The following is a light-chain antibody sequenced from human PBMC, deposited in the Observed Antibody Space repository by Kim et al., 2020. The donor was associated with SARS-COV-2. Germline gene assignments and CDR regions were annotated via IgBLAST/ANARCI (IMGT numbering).Light chain of an antibody. J-gene: IGLJ1*01. CDR1: ELGDKY. CDR2: QDS. CDR3: QAWDSSTAV. V-gene: IGLV3-1*01. Sequence: VSPGQTASITCAGDELGDKYACWYQQKPGQSPVLVIYQDSKRPSGIPERFSGSNSGNTATLTISGTQAMDEADYYCQAWDSSTAVFGTGTKVTVL.